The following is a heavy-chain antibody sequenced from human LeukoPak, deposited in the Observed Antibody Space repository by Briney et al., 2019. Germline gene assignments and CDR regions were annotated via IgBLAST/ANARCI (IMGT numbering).Heavy chain of an antibody. CDR3: ARQPQSEYSYGSEDH. V-gene: IGHV4-39*01. Sequence: KTSETLSLTCTVPGGSVSSSSDYWGWIRQPPGKGLAWIASISYSGNTFSNPSLKSRVPISLDTSKNQFSLRLNSVTDADTAVYYCARQPQSEYSYGSEDHWGQGILVTVSS. CDR1: GGSVSSSSDY. J-gene: IGHJ4*02. CDR2: ISYSGNT. D-gene: IGHD5-18*01.